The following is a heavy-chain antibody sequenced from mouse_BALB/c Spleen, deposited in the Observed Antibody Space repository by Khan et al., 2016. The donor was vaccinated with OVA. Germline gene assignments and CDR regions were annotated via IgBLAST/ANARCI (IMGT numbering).Heavy chain of an antibody. D-gene: IGHD1-1*01. J-gene: IGHJ3*01. Sequence: EVELVESGGDLVKPGGTLKLSCAASGFTFSTYGMSWVRQTPDKRLEWVVTVSTGGSSTYYSDSVKGRFPISRDNAKNTLYLQMSGLKSEATDLFYCTGSAYYYDNERFAYWGQGTLVTVSA. CDR2: VSTGGSST. CDR3: TGSAYYYDNERFAY. V-gene: IGHV5-6*01. CDR1: GFTFSTYG.